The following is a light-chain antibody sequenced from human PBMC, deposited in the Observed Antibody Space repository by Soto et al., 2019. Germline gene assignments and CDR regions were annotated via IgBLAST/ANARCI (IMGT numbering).Light chain of an antibody. V-gene: IGKV1-39*01. J-gene: IGKJ4*01. CDR2: AAS. CDR3: QQSFSFPAT. Sequence: DIQMTQSPSTLPASVGDRVTITCRASQSIDRWLAWYQHKPGTAPKLLIYAASSLQSGVPSRFSGGGSGTDFTLTISSLQPEDFVTYFCQQSFSFPATFGGGTKVDIK. CDR1: QSIDRW.